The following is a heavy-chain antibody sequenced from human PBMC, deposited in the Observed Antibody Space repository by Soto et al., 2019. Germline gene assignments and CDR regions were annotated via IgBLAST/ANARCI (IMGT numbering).Heavy chain of an antibody. V-gene: IGHV4-39*01. D-gene: IGHD3-3*01. Sequence: NLALTCTVSGDSISSSSYYWGWIRQPPGKGLEWIGSVYYTGSTYYSPSLKSRVTISVDTSKHQFSLKLRSVTAADTGVYYCARLFIWSGKYFFDSWRQGPLVTASS. CDR3: ARLFIWSGKYFFDS. CDR1: GDSISSSSYY. CDR2: VYYTGST. J-gene: IGHJ4*02.